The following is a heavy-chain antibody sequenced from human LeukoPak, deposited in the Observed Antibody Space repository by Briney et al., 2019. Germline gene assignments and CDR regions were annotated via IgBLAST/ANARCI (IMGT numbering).Heavy chain of an antibody. CDR2: INHSGST. Sequence: SETLSLTCAIYVGSFSGYYWSWIRQPPGKGLEWIGEINHSGSTNYNPSLKSRVTISVDTSKNQFSLKLSSVTAADTAVYYCARGRYDKRRDFDYWGQGTLVTVSS. CDR1: VGSFSGYY. J-gene: IGHJ4*02. D-gene: IGHD2-2*01. V-gene: IGHV4-34*01. CDR3: ARGRYDKRRDFDY.